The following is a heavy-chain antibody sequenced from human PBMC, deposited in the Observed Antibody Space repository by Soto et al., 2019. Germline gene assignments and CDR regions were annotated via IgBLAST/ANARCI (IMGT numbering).Heavy chain of an antibody. J-gene: IGHJ4*02. V-gene: IGHV2-5*02. CDR1: GFSLSTSGVG. CDR3: ERKGQEDWPLDY. Sequence: QITLKESGPTLVKPTQTLTLTCTFSGFSLSTSGVGVGWIRQPPGEALEWLAVIYWDDGKQYSPSLKNRLTIRKDSSKPQLVLKMTNMGPMDPGTYYCERKGQEDWPLDYWGQGTLGTVSS. D-gene: IGHD3-9*01. CDR2: IYWDDGK.